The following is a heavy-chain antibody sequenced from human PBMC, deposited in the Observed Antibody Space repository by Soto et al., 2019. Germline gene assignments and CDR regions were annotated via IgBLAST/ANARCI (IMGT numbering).Heavy chain of an antibody. Sequence: SETLSLTCAVYGGSFSTDYWSWIRQPPGKGLEWIGEINPSGGTNYNPSLKSRVTISVATSKNQFSLKLSSVTAADTAVYYCARVLAPRASRDFHYWRHRTLVTVSS. CDR3: ARVLAPRASRDFHY. J-gene: IGHJ4*01. CDR1: GGSFSTDY. V-gene: IGHV4-34*01. CDR2: INPSGGT. D-gene: IGHD3-3*02.